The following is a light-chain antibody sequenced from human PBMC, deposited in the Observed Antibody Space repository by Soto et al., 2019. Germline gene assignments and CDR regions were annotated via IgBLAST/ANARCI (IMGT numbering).Light chain of an antibody. CDR3: HQYDSYWT. V-gene: IGKV1-5*03. J-gene: IGKJ1*01. CDR1: QTISSW. Sequence: IQMAQSPSTLSVSLGYRFTITCRASQTISSWLAWYQQKPGKAPKLLTYKASTLKSGVPSRFSGSGSGTEFTLTISSLQPDDFATYYCHQYDSYWTFGQGTKVDIK. CDR2: KAS.